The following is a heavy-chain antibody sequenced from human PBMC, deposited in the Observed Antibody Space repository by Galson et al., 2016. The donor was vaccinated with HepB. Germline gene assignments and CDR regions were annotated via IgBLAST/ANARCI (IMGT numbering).Heavy chain of an antibody. CDR1: GDSISSSTW. D-gene: IGHD5-18*01. V-gene: IGHV4-4*02. CDR2: IYHSGTT. CDR3: ERDLGDSYGEDY. Sequence: SETLSLTCAVSGDSISSSTWWSWVRQPPGKGLEWIGEIYHSGTTNYNPSLQSRVTISVDKSKNQFSLKLRSVTAADTAVYYCERDLGDSYGEDYWGQGTRVTVSS. J-gene: IGHJ4*02.